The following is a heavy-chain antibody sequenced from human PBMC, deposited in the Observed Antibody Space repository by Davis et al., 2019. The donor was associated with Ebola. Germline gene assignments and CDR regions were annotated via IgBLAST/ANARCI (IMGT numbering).Heavy chain of an antibody. D-gene: IGHD2-21*01. CDR1: GFTFSSYS. J-gene: IGHJ6*02. CDR3: ASTIAGRCCYYDGLDV. CDR2: ISPDGGHQ. Sequence: PGGSLRLSCAASGFTFSSYSMNWVRQAPGRGLEWVANISPDGGHQTYVDSVKGRFTISRDNAKKSVFLQMNSLRGDDTALYYCASTIAGRCCYYDGLDVWGQGTTVTVSS. V-gene: IGHV3-7*01.